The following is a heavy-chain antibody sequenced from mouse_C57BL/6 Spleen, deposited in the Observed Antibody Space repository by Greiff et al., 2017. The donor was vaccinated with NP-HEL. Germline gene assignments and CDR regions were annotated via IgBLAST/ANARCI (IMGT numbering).Heavy chain of an antibody. V-gene: IGHV1-50*01. Sequence: QVQLQQSGAELVKPGASVKLSCKASGYTFTSYWMQWVKQRPGQGLEWIGEIDPSDSYTNYNQKFKGKATLTVDTSSSTAYMQLSSLTSEDSAVYYCARYYGSSYGYFDYWGQGTTLTVSS. J-gene: IGHJ2*01. CDR1: GYTFTSYW. CDR3: ARYYGSSYGYFDY. D-gene: IGHD1-1*01. CDR2: IDPSDSYT.